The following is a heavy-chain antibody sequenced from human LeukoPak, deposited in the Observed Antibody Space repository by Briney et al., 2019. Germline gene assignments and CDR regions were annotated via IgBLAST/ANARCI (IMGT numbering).Heavy chain of an antibody. V-gene: IGHV5-51*01. J-gene: IGHJ4*02. CDR1: GYSFTSYW. Sequence: GESLKISCKGSGYSFTSYWIGWVRQMPGKGLEWMGIIYPGDSDTRYSPSFQGQVTISADKSIRTAYLQWSSLKASDTAMYYCASPDYYDSSGYSPGVGYWGQGTLVTVPS. CDR2: IYPGDSDT. D-gene: IGHD3-22*01. CDR3: ASPDYYDSSGYSPGVGY.